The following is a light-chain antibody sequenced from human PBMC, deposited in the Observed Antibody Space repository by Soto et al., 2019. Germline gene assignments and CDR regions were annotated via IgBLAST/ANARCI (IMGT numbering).Light chain of an antibody. CDR1: SSDVGAYNY. Sequence: QSALTQPASVSGSPGQSIPISCTGSSSDVGAYNYVSWYQQHPGKAPKLIIYDVSNRPSGVSDRFSGSKSGNTASLTISGLQAEDEADYYCNSYTISSTYVFGTGTKVTVL. CDR2: DVS. J-gene: IGLJ1*01. V-gene: IGLV2-14*01. CDR3: NSYTISSTYV.